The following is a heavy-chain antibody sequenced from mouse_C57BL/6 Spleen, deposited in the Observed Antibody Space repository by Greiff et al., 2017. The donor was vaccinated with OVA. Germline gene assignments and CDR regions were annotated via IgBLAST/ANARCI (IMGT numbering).Heavy chain of an antibody. Sequence: QVQLKESGAELVKPGASVKLSCKASGYAFSSSWMNWVKQRPGKGLEWIGQIYPGDGDTNSNGEFKGKATLTADKSSSTAYMQLSSLTSEDSAVYFCAREEDGNYVFAYWGQGTLVTVSA. J-gene: IGHJ3*01. CDR2: IYPGDGDT. D-gene: IGHD2-1*01. CDR1: GYAFSSSW. V-gene: IGHV1-80*01. CDR3: AREEDGNYVFAY.